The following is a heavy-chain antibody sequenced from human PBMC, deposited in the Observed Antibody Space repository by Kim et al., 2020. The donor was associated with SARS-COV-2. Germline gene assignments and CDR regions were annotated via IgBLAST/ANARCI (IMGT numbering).Heavy chain of an antibody. J-gene: IGHJ6*02. V-gene: IGHV4-31*03. CDR3: ARDPLKNPVSLGYSYYYGMDV. CDR1: GGSISSGGYY. Sequence: SETLSLTCTVSGGSISSGGYYWSWIRQHPGKGLEWIGYIYYSGSTYYNPSLKSRVTISVDTSKNQFSLKLSSVTAADTAVYYCARDPLKNPVSLGYSYYYGMDVWGQGTTVTVSS. CDR2: IYYSGST.